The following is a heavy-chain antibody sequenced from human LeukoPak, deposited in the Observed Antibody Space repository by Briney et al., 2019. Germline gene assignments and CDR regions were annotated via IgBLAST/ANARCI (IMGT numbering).Heavy chain of an antibody. V-gene: IGHV1-18*01. D-gene: IGHD3-3*01. CDR2: ISAYNGNT. J-gene: IGHJ6*03. Sequence: GASVKVSCKASGYTFTSYGISWVRQAPGQGLEWMGWISAYNGNTNYAQKLQGRVTMTTDTSTSTAYMELRSLRPDDAAVYYCARGGYDFWSGSNYYYYYMDVWGKGTTVTVSS. CDR1: GYTFTSYG. CDR3: ARGGYDFWSGSNYYYYYMDV.